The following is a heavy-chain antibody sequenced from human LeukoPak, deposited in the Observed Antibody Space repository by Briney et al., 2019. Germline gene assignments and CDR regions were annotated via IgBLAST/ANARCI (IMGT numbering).Heavy chain of an antibody. CDR3: ARGSSGSYGDDAFDI. V-gene: IGHV1-69*05. D-gene: IGHD1-26*01. J-gene: IGHJ3*02. CDR1: GGTFSSYA. CDR2: IIPIFGTA. Sequence: ASVKVSCKASGGTFSSYAISWVRQAPGQGLEWMGGIIPIFGTANYAQKFQGRVTITTDESTSTAYMELSSLRSEDTAVYYCARGSSGSYGDDAFDIWGQGTMVTVSS.